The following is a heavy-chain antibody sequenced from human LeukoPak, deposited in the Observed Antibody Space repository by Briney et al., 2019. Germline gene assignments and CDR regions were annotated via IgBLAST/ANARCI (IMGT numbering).Heavy chain of an antibody. V-gene: IGHV4-61*01. J-gene: IGHJ5*02. CDR2: IYYSGST. CDR1: GDSISSRSYY. CDR3: ARDPRYNWNYGWFDP. D-gene: IGHD1-7*01. Sequence: SETLSLTCTVSGDSISSRSYYWGWIRQPPGKGLEWIGYIYYSGSTNYNPSLKSRVTISVDTSKNQFSLKLSSVTAADTAVYYCARDPRYNWNYGWFDPWGQGTLVTVSS.